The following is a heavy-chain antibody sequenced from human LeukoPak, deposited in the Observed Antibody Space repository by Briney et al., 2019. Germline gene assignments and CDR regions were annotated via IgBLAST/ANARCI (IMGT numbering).Heavy chain of an antibody. D-gene: IGHD2-21*01. CDR2: ISYDGSNK. CDR1: GFTFSSYA. Sequence: GGSLRLSCAASGFTFSSYAMHWVRQAPGKGLEWVAVISYDGSNKYYADSVEGRFTISRDNSKNTLYLQMNSLRAEDTAVYYCAKDLTRSRLWTTKSTGFDYWGQGTLVTVSS. J-gene: IGHJ4*02. CDR3: AKDLTRSRLWTTKSTGFDY. V-gene: IGHV3-30*04.